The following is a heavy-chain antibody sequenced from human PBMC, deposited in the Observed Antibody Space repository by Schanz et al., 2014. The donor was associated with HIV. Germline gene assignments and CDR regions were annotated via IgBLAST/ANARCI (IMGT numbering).Heavy chain of an antibody. CDR3: ARDREKQWLVRGPDY. D-gene: IGHD6-19*01. Sequence: EVKLSESGGGLVQPGGSLRLSCVASGFTFSTYAMSWVRQAPGKGLEWVSIISGGGGKTYYADSVKGRFTISRDNSKNTLYLQMNSLRAEDTAVYYCARDREKQWLVRGPDYWGQGTLVTVSS. V-gene: IGHV3-23*01. CDR2: ISGGGGKT. J-gene: IGHJ4*02. CDR1: GFTFSTYA.